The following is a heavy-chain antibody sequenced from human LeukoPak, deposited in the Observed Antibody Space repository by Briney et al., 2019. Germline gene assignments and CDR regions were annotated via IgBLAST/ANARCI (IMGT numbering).Heavy chain of an antibody. Sequence: ASVKVSCTASGYTFTIYGIRWVRQAPGQGLEWMGWISAYNGNTNYAQKLQGRVTMTTDTSTSTAYMELRSLRSDDTAVYYCARDHISVYGEGFDYWGQGTLVTVSS. CDR1: GYTFTIYG. J-gene: IGHJ4*02. V-gene: IGHV1-18*01. CDR2: ISAYNGNT. D-gene: IGHD3-16*02. CDR3: ARDHISVYGEGFDY.